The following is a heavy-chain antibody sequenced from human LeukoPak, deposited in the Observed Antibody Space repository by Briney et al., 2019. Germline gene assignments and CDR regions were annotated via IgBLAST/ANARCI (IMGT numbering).Heavy chain of an antibody. D-gene: IGHD4-11*01. Sequence: SRTLSLTCTVSGGSISSGDYYWSWIRQPPGKGLEWIGYIYYSGSTYYNPSLKSRVTISVDTSKNQFSLKLSSVTAADTAVYYCARLRTVTTFYFDYWGQGTLVTVSS. CDR2: IYYSGST. CDR1: GGSISSGDYY. V-gene: IGHV4-30-4*08. J-gene: IGHJ4*02. CDR3: ARLRTVTTFYFDY.